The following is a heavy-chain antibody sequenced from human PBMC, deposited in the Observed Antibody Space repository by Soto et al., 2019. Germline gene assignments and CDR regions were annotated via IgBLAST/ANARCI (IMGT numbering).Heavy chain of an antibody. D-gene: IGHD2-2*01. CDR1: GFTFSSYA. CDR2: ISGSGGST. CDR3: AKDLGYCSSTSCYAIDWYFDL. V-gene: IGHV3-23*01. J-gene: IGHJ2*01. Sequence: EVQLLESGGGLVQPGGSLRLSCAASGFTFSSYAMSWVRQAPGKGLEWVSAISGSGGSTYYADSVKGRFTIARDNSKNTRYLQMNSLRAEDTAVYYCAKDLGYCSSTSCYAIDWYFDLWGRGTLVTVSS.